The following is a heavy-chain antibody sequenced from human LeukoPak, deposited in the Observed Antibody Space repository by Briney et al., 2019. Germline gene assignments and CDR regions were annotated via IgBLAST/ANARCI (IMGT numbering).Heavy chain of an antibody. Sequence: SETLSLTCTVSGGSISSYYWSWIRQPPGKGLEWIGYIYYSGSTNYNPSLKSRVTISVDTSKNQLSLKLSSVTAADTAVYYCARQWLATYYFDYWGQGTLVTVSS. V-gene: IGHV4-59*01. CDR3: ARQWLATYYFDY. J-gene: IGHJ4*02. CDR2: IYYSGST. CDR1: GGSISSYY. D-gene: IGHD6-19*01.